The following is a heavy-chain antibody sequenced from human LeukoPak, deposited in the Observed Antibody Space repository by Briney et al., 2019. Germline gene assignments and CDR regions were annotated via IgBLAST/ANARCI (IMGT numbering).Heavy chain of an antibody. Sequence: PSETLSLTCAVYGVSFSGYYWSWIRQPPGKGLEWIGEINHSGSTNYNPSLKSRVTISVDTSKNQFSLKLSSVTAADTAVYYCARYASPSSGAFDIWGQGTMVTVSS. CDR1: GVSFSGYY. CDR2: INHSGST. D-gene: IGHD3-10*01. J-gene: IGHJ3*02. CDR3: ARYASPSSGAFDI. V-gene: IGHV4-34*01.